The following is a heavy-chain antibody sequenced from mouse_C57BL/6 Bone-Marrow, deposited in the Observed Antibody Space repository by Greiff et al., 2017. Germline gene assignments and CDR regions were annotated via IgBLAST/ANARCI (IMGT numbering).Heavy chain of an antibody. CDR3: TTYYYGSSYGDWYFDV. Sequence: VQLKQSGAELVRPGASVKLSCTASGFNIKDDYMHWVKQRPEQGLEWIGWIDPENGDTEYASTFQGKATITADTSSNTAYLQLSSLTSEDTAVYYCTTYYYGSSYGDWYFDVWGTGTTVTVSS. CDR1: GFNIKDDY. CDR2: IDPENGDT. V-gene: IGHV14-4*01. J-gene: IGHJ1*03. D-gene: IGHD1-1*01.